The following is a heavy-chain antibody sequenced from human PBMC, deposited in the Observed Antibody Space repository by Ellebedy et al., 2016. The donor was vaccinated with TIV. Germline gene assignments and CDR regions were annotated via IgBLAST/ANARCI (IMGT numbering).Heavy chain of an antibody. V-gene: IGHV3-23*01. CDR2: ISGSGGTT. D-gene: IGHD3-10*01. Sequence: PRGSLRLSCAASGFMFNTYAMSWVRQAPGRGLEWVSTISGSGGTTYYVDSMKGRFTISSDNSKNTLYLQMNSLRAEDTAVYYCARAPRGGTDYWGQGTLVTVSS. J-gene: IGHJ4*02. CDR1: GFMFNTYA. CDR3: ARAPRGGTDY.